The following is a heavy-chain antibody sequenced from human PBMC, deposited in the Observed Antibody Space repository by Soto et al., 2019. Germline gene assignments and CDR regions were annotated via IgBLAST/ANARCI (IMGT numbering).Heavy chain of an antibody. CDR2: IIPMSGTA. D-gene: IGHD2-15*01. CDR1: GGTFSSDA. Sequence: QVQLVQSGAEVKKPGSSVKVSCKSSGGTFSSDAISWVRQAPGQGLEWMGGIIPMSGTANYAQKFQGRVTIIADESRKTAYMELSSLRSEDTAVYYCARVRGVVRYYFDYWGQGTLVTVSS. J-gene: IGHJ4*02. CDR3: ARVRGVVRYYFDY. V-gene: IGHV1-69*12.